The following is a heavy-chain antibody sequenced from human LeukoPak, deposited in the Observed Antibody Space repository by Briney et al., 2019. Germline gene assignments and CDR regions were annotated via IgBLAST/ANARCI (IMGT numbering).Heavy chain of an antibody. D-gene: IGHD2-15*01. CDR2: IKQDVSEK. CDR3: ARSMGYCSGGSCFPFDY. CDR1: GFTSSRFW. Sequence: GGSLRLSCAASGFTSSRFWMTWVRQGPGKGLEWVANIKQDVSEKYYVRPVKGRFTISRDNAKNSLYLQMSSLRAEDTAIYFCARSMGYCSGGSCFPFDYWGQGTLVTVSS. J-gene: IGHJ4*02. V-gene: IGHV3-7*03.